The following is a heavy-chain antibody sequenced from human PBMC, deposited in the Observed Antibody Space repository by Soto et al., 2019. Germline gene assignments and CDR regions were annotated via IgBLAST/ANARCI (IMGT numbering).Heavy chain of an antibody. V-gene: IGHV3-53*01. CDR3: APTRRVSTLRTSDY. J-gene: IGHJ4*02. CDR1: GFTVSSNY. Sequence: GGSLRLSCAAAGFTVSSNYMSWVRQAPGKGLEWVSFIYSGGSTYYSASVKGRFTISTDNSNKTLYLQINSLRAEETAEYYCAPTRRVSTLRTSDYWGQGTMVTVSS. CDR2: IYSGGST. D-gene: IGHD2-2*01.